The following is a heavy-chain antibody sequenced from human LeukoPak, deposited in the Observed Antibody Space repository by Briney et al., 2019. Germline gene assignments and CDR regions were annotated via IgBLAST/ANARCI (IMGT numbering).Heavy chain of an antibody. Sequence: SETLSLTCAVYGGSFSGYYWSWIRQPPGKGLEWIGEINHSGSTNYNPSLKSRVTISVDTSKNQFSLKLSSVTAADTAVYYCARHAFIVVTSFDYWGQGTLVTVSS. V-gene: IGHV4-34*01. CDR2: INHSGST. CDR3: ARHAFIVVTSFDY. CDR1: GGSFSGYY. J-gene: IGHJ4*02. D-gene: IGHD5-12*01.